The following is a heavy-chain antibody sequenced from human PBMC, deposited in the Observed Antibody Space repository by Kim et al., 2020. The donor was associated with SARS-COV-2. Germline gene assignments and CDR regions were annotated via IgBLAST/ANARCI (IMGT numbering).Heavy chain of an antibody. Sequence: GGSLRPSCAASGFTFSDYYMTWIRQAPGKGLQWLSYISSSGSYIVYADSVKGRFSISRDNAKNSLYLQMNSLRAEDTAVYYCARVSSGSSSWYWFDPWG. CDR2: ISSSGSYI. J-gene: IGHJ5*02. D-gene: IGHD6-13*01. V-gene: IGHV3-11*05. CDR3: ARVSSGSSSWYWFDP. CDR1: GFTFSDYY.